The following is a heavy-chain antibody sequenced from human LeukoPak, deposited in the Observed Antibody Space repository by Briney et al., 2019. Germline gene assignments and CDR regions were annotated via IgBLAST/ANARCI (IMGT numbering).Heavy chain of an antibody. J-gene: IGHJ4*02. CDR2: IYSGGST. CDR1: GFTVSSNY. V-gene: IGHV3-53*01. Sequence: GGSLRLSCAASGFTVSSNYMSWVRQAPGKGLEWVSVIYSGGSTYYADSVKGRFTISRDNSKNTLYLQMNSLRAEDTAVYYCASLPTTYGDPNIDYWGQGTLVTVSS. CDR3: ASLPTTYGDPNIDY. D-gene: IGHD4-17*01.